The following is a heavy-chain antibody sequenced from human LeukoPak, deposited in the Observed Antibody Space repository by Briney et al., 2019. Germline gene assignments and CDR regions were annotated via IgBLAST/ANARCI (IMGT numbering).Heavy chain of an antibody. D-gene: IGHD3-3*01. J-gene: IGHJ6*02. Sequence: GGSLSLSCVASGFTFRSYRMNGVRQAPGKGRAGVACISDSSTYIYYADSVKGRFTISRDNAKNSLYLQMNSLRAEDTAVYYCARDLDFWSGYPYYYYGMDVWGQGTTVTVSS. CDR3: ARDLDFWSGYPYYYYGMDV. V-gene: IGHV3-21*01. CDR2: ISDSSTYI. CDR1: GFTFRSYR.